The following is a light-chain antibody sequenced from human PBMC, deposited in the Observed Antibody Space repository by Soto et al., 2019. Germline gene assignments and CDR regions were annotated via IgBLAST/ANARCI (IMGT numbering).Light chain of an antibody. Sequence: AIQLTLSPSSLSASVGDSVTITCRASQGISSALAWYQQTPGRPPKLLIYDASTLESGVPSRFSGSRSGTDFTLTVSSLQPEDFATYYCQQFDDYQFTFGPGTKVDIK. CDR2: DAS. J-gene: IGKJ3*01. CDR1: QGISSA. CDR3: QQFDDYQFT. V-gene: IGKV1D-13*01.